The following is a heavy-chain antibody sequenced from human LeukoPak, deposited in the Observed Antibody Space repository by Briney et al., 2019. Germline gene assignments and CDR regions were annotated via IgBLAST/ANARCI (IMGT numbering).Heavy chain of an antibody. CDR2: IRHDGSNK. Sequence: TGGSLRLSCAASGFTFSSYGMHWVRQAPGKGLEWVAFIRHDGSNKYYADSVKGRFTISRDNSKNSLYLQMNSLRAEDTAVYYCARAGFTFSDYFGSFFDYWGQGTPVTVSS. CDR1: GFTFSSYG. D-gene: IGHD3-10*01. J-gene: IGHJ4*02. V-gene: IGHV3-30*02. CDR3: ARAGFTFSDYFGSFFDY.